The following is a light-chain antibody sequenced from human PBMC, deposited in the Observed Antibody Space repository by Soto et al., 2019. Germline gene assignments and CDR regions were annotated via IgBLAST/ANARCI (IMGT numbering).Light chain of an antibody. Sequence: DIVMTQSPDSLAVSLGERATINCKSSQSVLYSSNNKNYLAWYQQRPGQPPKLLIYWASTRESGVPDRFSGSGFGTDFTLTITSLQAEDVEFYYCQKNGSTPPPFGQGPSWRSN. V-gene: IGKV4-1*01. CDR1: QSVLYSSNNKNY. CDR3: QKNGSTPPP. J-gene: IGKJ2*01. CDR2: WAS.